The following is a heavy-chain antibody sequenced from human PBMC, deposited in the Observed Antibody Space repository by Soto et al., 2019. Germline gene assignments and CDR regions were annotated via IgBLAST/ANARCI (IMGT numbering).Heavy chain of an antibody. CDR3: ARGCRFQLGSDSSSFKGRSSPLVYYYYMDV. Sequence: GASVKVSCKASGYTFTSYDINWVRQATGQGLEWMGWINPNSGNTGYAQKFQGRVTMTRNTSISTAYMGLSSLRSEDTAVNYCARGCRFQLGSDSSSFKGRSSPLVYYYYMDVWGKGTTVTVSS. V-gene: IGHV1-8*01. CDR2: INPNSGNT. J-gene: IGHJ6*03. CDR1: GYTFTSYD. D-gene: IGHD6-6*01.